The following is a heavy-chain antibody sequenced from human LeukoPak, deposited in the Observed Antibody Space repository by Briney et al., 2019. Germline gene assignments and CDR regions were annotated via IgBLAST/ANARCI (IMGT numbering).Heavy chain of an antibody. CDR3: ARVGGYSYAFDY. V-gene: IGHV1-46*01. CDR1: GYTFTSYY. D-gene: IGHD5-18*01. CDR2: INPSGGST. J-gene: IGHJ4*02. Sequence: ASVKVSCKASGYTFTSYYMHWVRQAPGQGLEWMGIINPSGGSTSYAQKFQGRVTMTRNTSISTAYMELSSLRSEDTAVYYCARVGGYSYAFDYWGQGTLVTVSS.